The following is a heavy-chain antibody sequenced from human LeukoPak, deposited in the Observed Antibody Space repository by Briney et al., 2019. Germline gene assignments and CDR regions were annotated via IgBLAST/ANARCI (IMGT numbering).Heavy chain of an antibody. CDR1: GGSISSGSYY. D-gene: IGHD6-13*01. Sequence: SQTLSLTCTVSGGSISSGSYYWSWIRQPAGKGLEWIGRIYTSGTTYYNPSLKSRVTISVDTSKNQFSLKLSSVTAADTAVYYCARGGAATAFSDYWGQGTLVTVSS. J-gene: IGHJ4*02. CDR3: ARGGAATAFSDY. V-gene: IGHV4-61*02. CDR2: IYTSGTT.